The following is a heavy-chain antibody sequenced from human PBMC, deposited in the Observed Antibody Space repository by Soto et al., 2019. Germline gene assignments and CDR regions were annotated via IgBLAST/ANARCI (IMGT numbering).Heavy chain of an antibody. Sequence: QGQMQESGPGLVKPSQTLSLTCTVSGGSLSSGDYYWSWIRQPTGKGLEWTGSIYYRGSTYYNPSLKSRVTISVDTSKNQFSLKLNSVTAADTAVYYCASRHSSPYFDYWGQGTLVTVSS. CDR1: GGSLSSGDYY. CDR2: IYYRGST. CDR3: ASRHSSPYFDY. J-gene: IGHJ4*02. V-gene: IGHV4-30-4*01. D-gene: IGHD6-13*01.